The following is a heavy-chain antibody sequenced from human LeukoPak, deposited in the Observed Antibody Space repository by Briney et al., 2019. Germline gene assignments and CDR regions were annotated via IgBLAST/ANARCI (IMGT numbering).Heavy chain of an antibody. J-gene: IGHJ5*02. CDR2: IYYSGST. Sequence: SETLSRTCTVSGGSISSGDYYWSWIRQPPGKGLEWIGYIYYSGSTYYDPSLKSRVTISVDTSKNQFSLKLSSVTAADTAVYYCASVSGGYCSSTSCSQTNNWLDPWGQGTLVTVSS. CDR1: GGSISSGDYY. CDR3: ASVSGGYCSSTSCSQTNNWLDP. V-gene: IGHV4-30-4*01. D-gene: IGHD2-2*01.